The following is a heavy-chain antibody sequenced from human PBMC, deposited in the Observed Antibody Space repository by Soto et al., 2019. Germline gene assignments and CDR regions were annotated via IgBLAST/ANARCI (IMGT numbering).Heavy chain of an antibody. D-gene: IGHD3-3*01. CDR2: ISYDGSNK. J-gene: IGHJ6*02. V-gene: IGHV3-30-3*01. CDR3: AREKATFGVVASAYSYYYYGMDV. CDR1: GFTFSSYA. Sequence: GGSLRLSCAASGFTFSSYAMHWFRQAPGKGLEWVAVISYDGSNKYYADSVKGRFTISRDNSKNTLYLQMNSLRAEDTAVYYCAREKATFGVVASAYSYYYYGMDVWGQGTTVTVSS.